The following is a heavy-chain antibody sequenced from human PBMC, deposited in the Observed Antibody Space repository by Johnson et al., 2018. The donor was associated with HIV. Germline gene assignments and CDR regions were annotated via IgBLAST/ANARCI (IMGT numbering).Heavy chain of an antibody. V-gene: IGHV3-30*02. CDR3: AKEGAAVIHFDI. CDR2: IQSDGDNK. CDR1: GFTFSSYG. J-gene: IGHJ3*02. D-gene: IGHD6-13*01. Sequence: QEQLVESGVGVVQPGRSLRLSCAASGFTFSSYGMHWVRQAPGKGLEWVAFIQSDGDNKYYADSVKGRFTISRDMSKNSLYLQMNRLRAEDTALYYCAKEGAAVIHFDIWGQGTMVTVSS.